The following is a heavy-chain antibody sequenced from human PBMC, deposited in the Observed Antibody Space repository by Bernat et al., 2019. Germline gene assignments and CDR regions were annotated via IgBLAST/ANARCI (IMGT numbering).Heavy chain of an antibody. CDR2: IYYSGST. CDR1: GGSISSYY. J-gene: IGHJ4*02. D-gene: IGHD3-3*01. Sequence: QVQLQESGPGLVKPSETLSLTCTVSGGSISSYYWSWIRQPPGKGLEWIGYIYYSGSTNYNPSLKSRVTISVDTSKNQFSLKLSSVTAADTAVYYCARAGGPYDFLDYWGQGTPVTVSS. CDR3: ARAGGPYDFLDY. V-gene: IGHV4-59*01.